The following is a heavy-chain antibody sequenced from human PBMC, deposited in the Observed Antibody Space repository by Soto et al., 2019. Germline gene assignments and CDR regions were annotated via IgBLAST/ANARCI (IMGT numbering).Heavy chain of an antibody. Sequence: QVQLQQWGAGLLKPSETLSLTCAVYGGFVSSGSYYWSWIRQPPGKGLEWIGEMSHSGGTHFNPSLKSRVTISVDTSKNQFSLKMSSVTAAYTALYYCARVERGTATTVVDAFDIWCPGTMVTVSS. CDR1: GGFVSSGSYY. D-gene: IGHD1-1*01. V-gene: IGHV4-34*01. J-gene: IGHJ3*02. CDR2: MSHSGGT. CDR3: ARVERGTATTVVDAFDI.